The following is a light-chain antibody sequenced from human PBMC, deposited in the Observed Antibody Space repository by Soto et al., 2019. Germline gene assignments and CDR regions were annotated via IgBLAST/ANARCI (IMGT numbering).Light chain of an antibody. J-gene: IGKJ2*01. CDR3: QQYKAYPYT. CDR2: KAS. Sequence: DIEMTQPPSTLSASVGDRVTITCRATQSLNIWLAWYQQKPGKAPKLLISKASSLESGVPSRFSGSGSGTEFSLTISSLQPDDFATYYCQQYKAYPYTFGQGTKLEMK. CDR1: QSLNIW. V-gene: IGKV1-5*03.